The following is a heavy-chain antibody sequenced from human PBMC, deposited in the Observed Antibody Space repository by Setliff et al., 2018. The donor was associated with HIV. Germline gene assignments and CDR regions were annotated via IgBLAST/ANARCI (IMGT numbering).Heavy chain of an antibody. J-gene: IGHJ4*02. Sequence: LRLSCAASGFTFRDYGMNWVRQAPGKGLEWVAFIWYDASQTYYEDSVKGRFTISRDNSKNTLYLQINSLRPEDTAVYFCAKDISGWFSRQGSDYWGQGTLVTVSS. CDR3: AKDISGWFSRQGSDY. CDR2: IWYDASQT. D-gene: IGHD6-13*01. CDR1: GFTFRDYG. V-gene: IGHV3-30*02.